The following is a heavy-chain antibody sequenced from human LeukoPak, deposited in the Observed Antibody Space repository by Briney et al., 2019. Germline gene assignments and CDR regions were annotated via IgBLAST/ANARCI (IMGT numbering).Heavy chain of an antibody. CDR2: ISAYNGNT. D-gene: IGHD3-22*01. CDR1: GYTFTSYG. V-gene: IGHV1-18*01. Sequence: ASVKVSCKASGYTFTSYGISWVRQAPGQGLEWMGWISAYNGNTNYAQKLQGRVTMTTDTSTSTAYMELRSLRSDDTAVYYCARDRRITMIVEIDYWGQGTLVTVSS. J-gene: IGHJ4*02. CDR3: ARDRRITMIVEIDY.